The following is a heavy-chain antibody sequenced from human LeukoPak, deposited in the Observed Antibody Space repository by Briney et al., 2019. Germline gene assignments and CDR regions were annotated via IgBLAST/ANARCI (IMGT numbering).Heavy chain of an antibody. CDR2: IIPIFGTA. CDR3: ARVVEGGYRGAFDY. V-gene: IGHV1-69*05. J-gene: IGHJ4*02. CDR1: GGTFSSYA. Sequence: ASVKVSCKASGGTFSSYAISWVRQAPGQGLEWMGGIIPIFGTANYAQKFQGRVTITTDESTSTAYMELSSLRSEDTAVYYCARVVEGGYRGAFDYWGRGTLVTVSS. D-gene: IGHD5-12*01.